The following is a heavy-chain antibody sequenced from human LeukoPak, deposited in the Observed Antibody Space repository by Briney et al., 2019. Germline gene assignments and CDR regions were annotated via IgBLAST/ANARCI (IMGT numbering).Heavy chain of an antibody. CDR2: ISGSGGST. V-gene: IGHV3-23*01. D-gene: IGHD2-15*01. CDR1: GFTFSDYA. CDR3: AKGILSVNDY. Sequence: GGSLRLSCAASGFTFSDYAMSWVRQAPGKGLEWVSVISGSGGSTYYADSVKGRFTISRDNSKNTLFLQMNSLRAEDTAVYYCAKGILSVNDYWGQGTLVTVSS. J-gene: IGHJ4*02.